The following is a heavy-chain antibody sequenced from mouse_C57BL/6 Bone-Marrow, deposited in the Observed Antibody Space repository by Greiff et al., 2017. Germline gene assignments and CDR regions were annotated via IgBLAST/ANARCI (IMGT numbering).Heavy chain of an antibody. V-gene: IGHV1-72*01. CDR3: SWGYYCGSSFWFAY. Sequence: QVQLQQPGAELVKPGASVKLSCKASGYTFTSYWMHWVKQRPGRGLEWIGRIDPKSGGTKYNEKFKSKATLTVDTPSSTAYMQLSSLTSEDAAVYYCSWGYYCGSSFWFAYWGKGTLVTVSA. J-gene: IGHJ3*01. CDR2: IDPKSGGT. CDR1: GYTFTSYW. D-gene: IGHD1-1*01.